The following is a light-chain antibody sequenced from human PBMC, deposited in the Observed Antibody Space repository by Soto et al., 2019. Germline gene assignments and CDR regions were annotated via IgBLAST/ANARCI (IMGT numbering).Light chain of an antibody. V-gene: IGKV3-11*01. J-gene: IGKJ4*01. CDR1: QSVSSY. CDR3: QQRSNWPLT. CDR2: DAS. Sequence: EIVLTQSPVTLSLSPGERATLSCRASQSVSSYLACYQQKPGQAPRLLIYDASNRATGIPARFSGSGSGTDFTLTISSLEPEDFAVYYCQQRSNWPLTFGGGTKVDIK.